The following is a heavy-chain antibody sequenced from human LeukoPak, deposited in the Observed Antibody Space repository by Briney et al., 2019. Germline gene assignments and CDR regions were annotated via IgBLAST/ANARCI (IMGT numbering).Heavy chain of an antibody. V-gene: IGHV3-7*01. CDR3: ARDRDDGWKWYDSSASDY. Sequence: PGGSLRLSCAASGFTFSSYWMSWVRQAPGKGLEWVANIKQDGSEKYYVDSVKGRFTISRDNAKNSLYLQMNSLRAEDTAVYYCARDRDDGWKWYDSSASDYWGQGTLVTVSS. D-gene: IGHD3-22*01. J-gene: IGHJ4*02. CDR2: IKQDGSEK. CDR1: GFTFSSYW.